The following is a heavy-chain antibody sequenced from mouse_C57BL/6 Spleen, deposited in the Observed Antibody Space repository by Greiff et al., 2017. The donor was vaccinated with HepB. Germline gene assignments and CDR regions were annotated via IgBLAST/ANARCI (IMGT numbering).Heavy chain of an antibody. D-gene: IGHD2-5*01. CDR3: ARNPYSNYVYFDV. V-gene: IGHV1-69*01. Sequence: QVQLQQPGAELVMPGASVKLSCKASGYTFTSYWMHWVKQRPGQGLEWIGEIDPSDSYTNYNQKFKGKSTLTVDKSSSTAYMQLSSLTSEDSAVYYCARNPYSNYVYFDVWGTGTTVTVSS. CDR2: IDPSDSYT. CDR1: GYTFTSYW. J-gene: IGHJ1*03.